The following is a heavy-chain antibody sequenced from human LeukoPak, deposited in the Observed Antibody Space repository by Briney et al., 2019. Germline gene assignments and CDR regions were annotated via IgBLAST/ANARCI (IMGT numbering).Heavy chain of an antibody. CDR2: ISGSGGST. Sequence: GGSLRLSCAASGFTFSSYAMSWVRQAPGKGLEWVSAISGSGGSTYYADSVKGRFTISRDNSKNTLYPQMNSLRAEDTAVYYCANRPSYCSSTSCSAYWSQGTLVTVSS. D-gene: IGHD2-2*01. CDR1: GFTFSSYA. J-gene: IGHJ4*02. CDR3: ANRPSYCSSTSCSAY. V-gene: IGHV3-23*01.